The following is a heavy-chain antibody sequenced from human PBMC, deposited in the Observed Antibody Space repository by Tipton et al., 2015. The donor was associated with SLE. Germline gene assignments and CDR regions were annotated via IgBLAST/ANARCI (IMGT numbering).Heavy chain of an antibody. Sequence: QLVQSGGGLVKPGGSLRLSCVASGFSFSTYAMSWVRQAPGKGLEWVSGISGPGGSTYYADSVKGRFIISRDNSKNTVYLQMSSLRAEDTAIYYCAKDQATYSSGPSLFDSWGQGTLVTVSS. J-gene: IGHJ4*02. CDR3: AKDQATYSSGPSLFDS. D-gene: IGHD6-19*01. CDR1: GFSFSTYA. CDR2: ISGPGGST. V-gene: IGHV3-23*04.